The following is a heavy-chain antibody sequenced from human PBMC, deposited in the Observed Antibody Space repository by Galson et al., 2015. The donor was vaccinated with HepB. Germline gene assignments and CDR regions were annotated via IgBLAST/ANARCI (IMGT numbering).Heavy chain of an antibody. CDR2: ISYDGSNK. CDR3: AREPVDTAMAYYYYYGMDV. CDR1: GFTFSSYA. V-gene: IGHV3-30-3*01. Sequence: SLRLSCAASGFTFSSYAMHWVRQAPGKGLEWVAVISYDGSNKYYADSVKGRFTISRDNSKNTLYLQMNSLRAEDTAVYYCAREPVDTAMAYYYYYGMDVWGQGTTVTVSS. D-gene: IGHD5-18*01. J-gene: IGHJ6*02.